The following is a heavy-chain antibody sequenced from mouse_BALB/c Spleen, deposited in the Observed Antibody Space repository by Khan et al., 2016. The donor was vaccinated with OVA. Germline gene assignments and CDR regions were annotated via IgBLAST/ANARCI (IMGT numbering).Heavy chain of an antibody. CDR3: AKNYGYDVYFDY. Sequence: VQLKESGPERVKPGASVKMSCKASGYTFTSYVLHWLRQKPGQGLEWIGSIYPFNDDTKYNEKFKGEATLTSDKSSTTAYMELSSLTSEDSAVYYCAKNYGYDVYFDYWGQGTTLTVSS. D-gene: IGHD2-14*01. CDR1: GYTFTSYV. V-gene: IGHV1S136*01. CDR2: IYPFNDDT. J-gene: IGHJ2*01.